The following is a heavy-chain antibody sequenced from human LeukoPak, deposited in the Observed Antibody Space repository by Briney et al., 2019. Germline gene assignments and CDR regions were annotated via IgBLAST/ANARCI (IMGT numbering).Heavy chain of an antibody. CDR2: ISSSSSTI. Sequence: GGSLRLSCAASGFTFSSYSMNWVRQAPGKGLEWVSYISSSSSTIYYADSVKGRFTISRDNAKNSLYLQMNSLRAEDTAVYFCARAPDYDFWSGPPHYFDYWGQGTLVTVSS. D-gene: IGHD3-3*01. V-gene: IGHV3-48*01. CDR3: ARAPDYDFWSGPPHYFDY. J-gene: IGHJ4*02. CDR1: GFTFSSYS.